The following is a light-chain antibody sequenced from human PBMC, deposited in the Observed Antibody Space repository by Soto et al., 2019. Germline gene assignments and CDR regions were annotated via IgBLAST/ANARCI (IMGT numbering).Light chain of an antibody. Sequence: DIVLTQSPVSLPVTPGEPASISCRASQSLLFKNGYNYLDWYLQKPGQSPQLLIYLGSSRASGFPDRFSGSGSGTDFTLKISRVEAEDVGIYYCKQAVQNPLTFGGGTKVEIK. V-gene: IGKV2-28*01. CDR1: QSLLFKNGYNY. J-gene: IGKJ4*01. CDR2: LGS. CDR3: KQAVQNPLT.